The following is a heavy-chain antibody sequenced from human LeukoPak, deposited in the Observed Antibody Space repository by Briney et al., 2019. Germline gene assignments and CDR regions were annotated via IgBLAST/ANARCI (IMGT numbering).Heavy chain of an antibody. V-gene: IGHV4-30-4*01. CDR2: IYYSGST. CDR3: ARDDTPSAFDI. Sequence: SQTLSLTCTVSGGSISSGDYYWSWIRQPPGKGLEWIGYIYYSGSTYYNPSLKSRVTISVDTSKNQSSLKLSSVTAADTAVYYCARDDTPSAFDIWGQGTMVTVSS. D-gene: IGHD2-2*02. J-gene: IGHJ3*02. CDR1: GGSISSGDYY.